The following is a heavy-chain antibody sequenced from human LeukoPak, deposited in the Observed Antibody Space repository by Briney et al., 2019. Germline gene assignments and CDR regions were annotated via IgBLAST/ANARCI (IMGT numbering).Heavy chain of an antibody. CDR3: AKGAYDYIEIAYFDS. CDR2: LIGSSGST. Sequence: QPEGSLRLSCAASGFTSTNYAMNWVRQAPGKGLEWVSVLIGSSGSTDYADSVKGRFTISRDISKNTLFLQMNSLRAEDTAIYYCAKGAYDYIEIAYFDSWAREPWSPSPQ. V-gene: IGHV3-23*01. CDR1: GFTSTNYA. D-gene: IGHD5-12*01. J-gene: IGHJ4*02.